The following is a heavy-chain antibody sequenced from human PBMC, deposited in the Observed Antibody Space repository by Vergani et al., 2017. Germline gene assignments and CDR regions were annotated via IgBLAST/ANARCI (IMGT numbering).Heavy chain of an antibody. Sequence: EVQLVESGGGLVQPGRSLRLSCAASGFTFDDYAMHWARQAPGKGLEWVSGISWNSGSTGYADSVKGRFTISRDNAKNSLYLQMNSLRAEDTALYYCAKDKGGIYGSGWNYYYYGMDVWGQGTTVTVSS. CDR3: AKDKGGIYGSGWNYYYYGMDV. CDR2: ISWNSGST. V-gene: IGHV3-9*01. CDR1: GFTFDDYA. J-gene: IGHJ6*02. D-gene: IGHD6-19*01.